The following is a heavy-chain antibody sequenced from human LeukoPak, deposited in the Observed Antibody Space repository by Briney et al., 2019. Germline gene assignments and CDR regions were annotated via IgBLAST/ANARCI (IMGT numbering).Heavy chain of an antibody. V-gene: IGHV4-61*02. J-gene: IGHJ5*02. CDR1: GGSISSGSYS. Sequence: SETLSLTCTVSGGSISSGSYSWSWIRQPAGKGLEWIGRIYTSGSTNYNPSLKSRVTMSVDTSKNQFSLKLSSVTAADTAVYYCARASRVTAPHNWFDPWGQGTLVTVSS. CDR3: ARASRVTAPHNWFDP. D-gene: IGHD2-21*02. CDR2: IYTSGST.